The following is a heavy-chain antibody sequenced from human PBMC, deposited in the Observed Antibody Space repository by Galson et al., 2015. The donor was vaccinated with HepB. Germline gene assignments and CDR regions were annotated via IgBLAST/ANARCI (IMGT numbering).Heavy chain of an antibody. CDR1: GFTFSSYA. Sequence: SLRLSCAASGFTFSSYAMHWVRQAPGKGLEWVAVISYDGSNKCYADSVKGRFTISRDTSKNTLYLQMSSLRAEDTAVYYCARGLHIYYYNYGLDVWGKGTTVTVSS. V-gene: IGHV3-30-3*01. CDR3: ARGLHIYYYNYGLDV. J-gene: IGHJ6*04. CDR2: ISYDGSNK.